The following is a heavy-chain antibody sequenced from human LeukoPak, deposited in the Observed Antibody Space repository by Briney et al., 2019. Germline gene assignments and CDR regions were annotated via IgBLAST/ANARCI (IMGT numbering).Heavy chain of an antibody. J-gene: IGHJ4*02. CDR2: IYYSGST. Sequence: SETLSLTCTVSGGSISSSSYYWGWVRQPPGKGLEWIGSIYYSGSTYYNPSLKSRVTISVDTSKNQFSLKLSSVTAADTAVYYCARDPSGSWYFDYWAREPWSPPPQ. CDR3: ARDPSGSWYFDY. CDR1: GGSISSSSYY. V-gene: IGHV4-39*07. D-gene: IGHD6-13*01.